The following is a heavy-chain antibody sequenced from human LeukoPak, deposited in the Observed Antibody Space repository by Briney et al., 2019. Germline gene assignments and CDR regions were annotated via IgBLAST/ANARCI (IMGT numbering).Heavy chain of an antibody. CDR2: IYSGGTT. CDR3: ARHGEKTPHLDF. J-gene: IGHJ4*02. D-gene: IGHD5-24*01. CDR1: GFTVSSNY. Sequence: GGSLRLSCAASGFTVSSNYMSWVRQAPGKGLEWVSVIYSGGTTYYADSVKGRFTISRDNSKNTLYLQINSLRAEDTAVYYCARHGEKTPHLDFWGQGTLVTVSS. V-gene: IGHV3-66*04.